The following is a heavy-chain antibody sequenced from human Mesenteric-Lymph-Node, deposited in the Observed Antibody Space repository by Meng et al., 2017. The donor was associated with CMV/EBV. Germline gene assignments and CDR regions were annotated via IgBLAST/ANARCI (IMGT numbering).Heavy chain of an antibody. Sequence: SSVKVSCKASGGTFNRDTINWVRQAPGQGLEWMGGIIPILGITNYAQKFQGRVTIIADKSTSTAYMGLNSLTSEDTAVYYCARGSFRRDLSDTKFDYWGQGTLVTVSS. CDR2: IIPILGIT. V-gene: IGHV1-69*10. J-gene: IGHJ4*02. CDR1: GGTFNRDT. CDR3: ARGSFRRDLSDTKFDY. D-gene: IGHD2-8*01.